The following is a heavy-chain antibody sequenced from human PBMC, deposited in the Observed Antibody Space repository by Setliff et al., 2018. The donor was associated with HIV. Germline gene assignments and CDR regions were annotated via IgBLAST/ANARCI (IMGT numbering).Heavy chain of an antibody. CDR3: ARGPPIVVVPAALLTFDY. CDR2: ISAYNGNT. J-gene: IGHJ4*02. V-gene: IGHV1-18*01. Sequence: ASVKVSCKAPGGTISNYGISWVRQAPGQGFEWMGWISAYNGNTNYAQKLQGRVTMTTDTSTSTAYMELRSLRSDDTAVYYCARGPPIVVVPAALLTFDYWGQGTLVTVSS. D-gene: IGHD2-2*01. CDR1: GGTISNYG.